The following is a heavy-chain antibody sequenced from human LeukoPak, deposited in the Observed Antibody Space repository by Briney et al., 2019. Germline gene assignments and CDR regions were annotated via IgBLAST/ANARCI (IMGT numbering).Heavy chain of an antibody. CDR1: GFTFSNYE. CDR2: ISGSGSTI. Sequence: PGGSLRLSCAASGFTFSNYEMNWVRQAPGKGLEWVSYISGSGSTIYYADSVKGRFTNSRDNAKDSLYLQMNSLRAEDTAVYYCARVRSGYSHENYFDYWGQGTLVTVSS. CDR3: ARVRSGYSHENYFDY. D-gene: IGHD5-18*01. J-gene: IGHJ4*02. V-gene: IGHV3-48*03.